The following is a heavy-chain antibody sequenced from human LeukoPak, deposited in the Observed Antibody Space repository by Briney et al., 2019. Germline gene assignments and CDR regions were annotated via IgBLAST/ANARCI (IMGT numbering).Heavy chain of an antibody. CDR3: ASNLVEYGSGSYYIFDY. J-gene: IGHJ4*02. V-gene: IGHV1-24*01. CDR2: FDPEDGET. D-gene: IGHD3-10*01. Sequence: ASVKVSCKVSGYTLTELSMHWVRQAPGKGLEWMGGFDPEDGETIYAQKFQGRVTVTEDTSTDTAYMELSSLRSEDTAVYYCASNLVEYGSGSYYIFDYWGQGTLVTVSS. CDR1: GYTLTELS.